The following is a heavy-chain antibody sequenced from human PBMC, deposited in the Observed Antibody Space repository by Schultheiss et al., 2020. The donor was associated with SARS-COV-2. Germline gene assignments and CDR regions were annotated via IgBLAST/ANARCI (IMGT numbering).Heavy chain of an antibody. CDR3: ARHVYSSAAGDYMDV. D-gene: IGHD6-19*01. CDR2: IYYSGST. V-gene: IGHV4-39*01. Sequence: SETLSLTCTVSGGSISSSSYYWGWIRQPPGKGLEWIGSIYYSGSTYYNPSLKSRVTISVDTSKNQFSLKLSSVTAADTAVYYCARHVYSSAAGDYMDVWGKGTTVTVSS. J-gene: IGHJ6*03. CDR1: GGSISSSSYY.